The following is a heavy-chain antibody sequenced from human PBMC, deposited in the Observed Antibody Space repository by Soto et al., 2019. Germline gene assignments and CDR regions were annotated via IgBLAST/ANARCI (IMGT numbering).Heavy chain of an antibody. Sequence: EVQLVESGGGLAEPGGSLRLSCAGSGFTLSDAWMAWVRQAPGKGLEWVDRIKAKNAGATTDYATSVRGRFTISTDDSENTLYLQMNSLKTEDTSVYYCATEGGYSGSNFYGAYWGQGILVTVSS. CDR3: ATEGGYSGSNFYGAY. D-gene: IGHD1-26*01. V-gene: IGHV3-15*01. CDR2: IKAKNAGATT. CDR1: GFTLSDAW. J-gene: IGHJ4*02.